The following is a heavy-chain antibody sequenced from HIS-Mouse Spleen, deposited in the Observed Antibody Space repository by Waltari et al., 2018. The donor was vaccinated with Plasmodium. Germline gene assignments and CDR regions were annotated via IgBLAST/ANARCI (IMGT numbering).Heavy chain of an antibody. Sequence: EVQLVESGGGLVQPGRSLRLSCAASGFTFDDYAMHWVRQAPGKGLEGVSGFSWNGGSIGYADPGKGRFTISRDNAKNSLYLQMNSLRAEDTALYYCAKVTRGYYDSSGYYAFDIWGQGTMVTVSS. V-gene: IGHV3-9*01. J-gene: IGHJ3*02. CDR2: FSWNGGSI. D-gene: IGHD3-22*01. CDR3: AKVTRGYYDSSGYYAFDI. CDR1: GFTFDDYA.